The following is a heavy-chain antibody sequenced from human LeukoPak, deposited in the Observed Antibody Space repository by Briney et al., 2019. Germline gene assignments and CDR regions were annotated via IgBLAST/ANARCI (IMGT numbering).Heavy chain of an antibody. CDR3: ASGGGCSSTSCHPAYYYGMDV. Sequence: SETLSLTCAVYGGSFSGYYWSWIGQPPGKGLEWMGEINHSGSTNYNPSLKSRVTISVDTSKNQFSLKLSSVTAADTAVYYCASGGGCSSTSCHPAYYYGMDVWGKGTTVTVSS. V-gene: IGHV4-34*01. D-gene: IGHD2-2*01. J-gene: IGHJ6*04. CDR2: INHSGST. CDR1: GGSFSGYY.